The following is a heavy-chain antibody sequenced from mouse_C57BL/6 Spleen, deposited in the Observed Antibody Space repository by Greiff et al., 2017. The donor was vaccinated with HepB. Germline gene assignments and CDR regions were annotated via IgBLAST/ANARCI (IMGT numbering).Heavy chain of an antibody. CDR2: IDPNSGGT. CDR3: ARGIYDGYYGDWFAY. D-gene: IGHD2-3*01. Sequence: QVHVKQPGAELVKPGASVKLSCKASGYTFTSYWMHWVKQRPGRGLEWIGRIDPNSGGTKYNEKFKSKATLTVDKPSSTAYMQLSSLTSEDSAVYYCARGIYDGYYGDWFAYWGQGTLVTVSA. J-gene: IGHJ3*01. CDR1: GYTFTSYW. V-gene: IGHV1-72*01.